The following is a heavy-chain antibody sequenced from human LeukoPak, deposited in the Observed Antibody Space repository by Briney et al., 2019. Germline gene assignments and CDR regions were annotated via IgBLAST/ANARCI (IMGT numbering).Heavy chain of an antibody. J-gene: IGHJ3*02. CDR1: GYTFTGYY. D-gene: IGHD3-10*01. CDR2: INPNSSVT. V-gene: IGHV1-2*02. CDR3: ARDRDPSSPYDAFDI. Sequence: ASVKVSCKASGYTFTGYYMFWVRQAPGQGLEWMGWINPNSSVTNYAQKFQGRVTMTRDTPISTAYMELSRLRSDDTAVYYCARDRDPSSPYDAFDIWGQGTMVTVSS.